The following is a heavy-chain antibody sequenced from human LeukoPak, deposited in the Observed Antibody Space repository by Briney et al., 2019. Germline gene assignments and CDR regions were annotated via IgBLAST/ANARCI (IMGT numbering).Heavy chain of an antibody. V-gene: IGHV1-69*01. D-gene: IGHD1-7*01. CDR3: ARDPPNWNYLHGDDY. Sequence: SVKVSCKASGGTFSSYAISWVRQAPGQGLEWMGGIIPIFGTANYAQKFQGRVTITADESTSTAYMELSSLRSEDTAVYYCARDPPNWNYLHGDDYWGQGTLVTVSS. CDR1: GGTFSSYA. J-gene: IGHJ4*02. CDR2: IIPIFGTA.